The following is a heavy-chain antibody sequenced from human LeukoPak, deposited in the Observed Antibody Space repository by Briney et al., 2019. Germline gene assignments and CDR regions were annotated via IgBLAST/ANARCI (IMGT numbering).Heavy chain of an antibody. CDR2: ISGSGSTI. D-gene: IGHD3-16*01. CDR3: ARDLVSGAYTFDI. CDR1: GLTFRDYD. J-gene: IGHJ3*02. V-gene: IGHV3-48*03. Sequence: GGSLRLSCAVSGLTFRDYDINWVRQAPGKGLEWVSYISGSGSTIYYADSVRGRFTISRDNAKNSLYLQMNSLRAEGTAVYYCARDLVSGAYTFDIWGQGTMVTVSS.